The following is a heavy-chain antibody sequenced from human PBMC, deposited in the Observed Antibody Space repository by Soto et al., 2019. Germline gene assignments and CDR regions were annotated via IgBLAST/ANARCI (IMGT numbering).Heavy chain of an antibody. D-gene: IGHD1-26*01. CDR3: ARFEWELYGVDY. Sequence: QLQLQESGPGLAKPSETLSLTCTVSGGSISSSSYYRGWIRQPPGKGLEWIGSIYYSGSTYYNPSLKSRVTISVDTSKNQFSLKLSSVTAADTAVYYCARFEWELYGVDYWGQGTLVTVSS. J-gene: IGHJ4*02. V-gene: IGHV4-39*01. CDR1: GGSISSSSYY. CDR2: IYYSGST.